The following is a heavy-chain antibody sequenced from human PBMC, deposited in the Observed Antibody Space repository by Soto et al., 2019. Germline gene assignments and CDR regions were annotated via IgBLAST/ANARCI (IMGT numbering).Heavy chain of an antibody. Sequence: GGSLRLSCAASGFTFRSYAMHWVRHAPGKGLEWVATISYDGDNKYYTDSVKGPFTISRDNSKNTLYLQMNSLRPEDTAVYYCARPWGQLSTYYYGMDTWGQGTTVTVSS. CDR3: ARPWGQLSTYYYGMDT. V-gene: IGHV3-30-3*01. J-gene: IGHJ6*02. CDR1: GFTFRSYA. D-gene: IGHD3-16*01. CDR2: ISYDGDNK.